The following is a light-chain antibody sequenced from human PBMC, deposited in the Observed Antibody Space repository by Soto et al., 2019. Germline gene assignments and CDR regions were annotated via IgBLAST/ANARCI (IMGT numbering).Light chain of an antibody. V-gene: IGLV2-14*02. CDR2: EVS. Sequence: QSVLSQPASVSGSPGQSITISCTGTSSDIGSYNLVSWYQQHPGKAPKLMIYEVSNRLSGLSNRFSGSKSGNTASLTISGLQAEDEADYFCSSHTSGSTLVVFGGGTKLTVL. CDR1: SSDIGSYNL. J-gene: IGLJ2*01. CDR3: SSHTSGSTLVV.